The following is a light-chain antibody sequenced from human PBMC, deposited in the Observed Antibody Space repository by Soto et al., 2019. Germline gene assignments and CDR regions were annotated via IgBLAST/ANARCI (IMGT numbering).Light chain of an antibody. J-gene: IGKJ1*01. CDR2: GAS. CDR1: QSVSSSY. CDR3: QQYYASPRK. V-gene: IGKV3-20*01. Sequence: EIVLTQSPGTLSLSPGERATLSCRASQSVSSSYLAWYQQKPGQAPRLLIYGASSRATGIPDRFSGSGSGTDFTLTISRLDPEDFAVYYCQQYYASPRKFGQGTKV.